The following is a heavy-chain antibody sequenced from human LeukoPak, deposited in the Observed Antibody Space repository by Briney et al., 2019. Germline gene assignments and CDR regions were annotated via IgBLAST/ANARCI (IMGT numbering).Heavy chain of an antibody. CDR2: ISYDGSFQ. D-gene: IGHD1-26*01. Sequence: GGSLRLSCSVSGFTFSSQLMPWVRQAPGKGLECVAYISYDGSFQYHADSVKGRFTISRDNSKDMLYLQMNSLRVDDSATYYCVGEVGSRQMNSWGQGTLVTVSS. J-gene: IGHJ4*02. CDR3: VGEVGSRQMNS. V-gene: IGHV3-30-3*01. CDR1: GFTFSSQL.